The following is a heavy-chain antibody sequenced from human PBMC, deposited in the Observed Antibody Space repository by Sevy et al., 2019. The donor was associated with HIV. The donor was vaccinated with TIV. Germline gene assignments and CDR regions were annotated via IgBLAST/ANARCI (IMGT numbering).Heavy chain of an antibody. Sequence: GGSLRLSCVASGFTFDDYAMHWVRQAPGKGPEWVSGSSWNSGSIGYAESVKGRFTISRDNAKNSQYLQMNSLSVEDTAFYYCAKGIGYRNCWYSWFDSWGQGTLVTVSS. CDR2: SSWNSGSI. J-gene: IGHJ5*01. D-gene: IGHD6-19*01. V-gene: IGHV3-9*01. CDR3: AKGIGYRNCWYSWFDS. CDR1: GFTFDDYA.